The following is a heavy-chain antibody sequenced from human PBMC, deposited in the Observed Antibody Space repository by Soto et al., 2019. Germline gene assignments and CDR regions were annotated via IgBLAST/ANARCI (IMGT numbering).Heavy chain of an antibody. CDR3: ARRARDGYNGVGDY. D-gene: IGHD5-12*01. J-gene: IGHJ4*02. Sequence: QVQLVQSGAEVKKPGASVKVSCKASGYTFASYGIIWVRQAPGQGLEWMGWISAYNGNTNYAQKVQGRVTMTTDTSTTTAYMELRSLRSDDTAVYYWARRARDGYNGVGDYWGQGTLVTVSS. CDR2: ISAYNGNT. V-gene: IGHV1-18*01. CDR1: GYTFASYG.